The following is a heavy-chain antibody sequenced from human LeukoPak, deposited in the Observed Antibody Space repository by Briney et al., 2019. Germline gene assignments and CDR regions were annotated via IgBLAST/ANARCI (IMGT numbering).Heavy chain of an antibody. CDR1: GGSISSSSYY. D-gene: IGHD6-13*01. J-gene: IGHJ4*02. Sequence: PSETLSLTCTVSGGSISSSSYYWGWIRQPPGKGLEWIGSIYYSGSTYYNPSLKSRVTISVDTSKNQFSLKLSSATAADTAVYYCARPNSSSWTDFDYWGQGTLVTVSS. CDR2: IYYSGST. V-gene: IGHV4-39*07. CDR3: ARPNSSSWTDFDY.